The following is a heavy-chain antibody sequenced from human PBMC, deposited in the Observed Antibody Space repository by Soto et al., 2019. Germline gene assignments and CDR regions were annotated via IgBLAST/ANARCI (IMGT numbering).Heavy chain of an antibody. Sequence: LRLSCAASGFTFSSYAMSWVRQAPGKGLEWVSAISGSGGSTYYADSVKGRFTISRDNSKNTLYLQMNSLRAEDTAVYYCAKDVHYGGNGPDAFDIWGQGTMVTVSS. CDR1: GFTFSSYA. D-gene: IGHD4-17*01. V-gene: IGHV3-23*01. CDR2: ISGSGGST. CDR3: AKDVHYGGNGPDAFDI. J-gene: IGHJ3*02.